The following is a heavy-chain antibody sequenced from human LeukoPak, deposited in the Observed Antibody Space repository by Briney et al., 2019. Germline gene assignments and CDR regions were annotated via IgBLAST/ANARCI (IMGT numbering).Heavy chain of an antibody. CDR2: INPNSGGT. V-gene: IGHV1-2*02. J-gene: IGHJ4*02. D-gene: IGHD1-26*01. CDR1: GYTFTGYY. Sequence: ASVKVSCKASGYTFTGYYMHWVRQAPGQGLGWMGWINPNSGGTNYAQKFQGRVTMTRDTSISTAYMELSRLRSDDTAVYYCAREVGARRYYFDYWGQGTLVTVSS. CDR3: AREVGARRYYFDY.